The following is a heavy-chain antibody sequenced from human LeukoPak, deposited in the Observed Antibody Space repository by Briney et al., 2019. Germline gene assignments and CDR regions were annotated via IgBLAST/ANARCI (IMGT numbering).Heavy chain of an antibody. Sequence: ASVTVSCKVSGYTLTELSMHWVRQAPGKGLEWMGGFDPEDGETIYAQKFQGRVTMTEGTSTDTAYMELSSLRSEDTAVYYCATDLATIRKKDYWGQGTLVTVSS. CDR3: ATDLATIRKKDY. CDR1: GYTLTELS. D-gene: IGHD5-12*01. CDR2: FDPEDGET. V-gene: IGHV1-24*01. J-gene: IGHJ4*02.